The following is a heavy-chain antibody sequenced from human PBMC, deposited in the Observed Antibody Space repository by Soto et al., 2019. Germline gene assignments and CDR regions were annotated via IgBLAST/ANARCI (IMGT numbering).Heavy chain of an antibody. CDR2: IWYDASIK. CDR3: ATVRKGSGWYDDH. Sequence: LRLSCAASGFTFRNYGMHWVRQAPGKGLEWVAVIWYDASIKYYADSVKGRFTISRDNSKNTLYLQMNSLRVEDTAMYYCATVRKGSGWYDDHWGQGTQVTVSS. CDR1: GFTFRNYG. J-gene: IGHJ5*02. V-gene: IGHV3-33*01. D-gene: IGHD6-19*01.